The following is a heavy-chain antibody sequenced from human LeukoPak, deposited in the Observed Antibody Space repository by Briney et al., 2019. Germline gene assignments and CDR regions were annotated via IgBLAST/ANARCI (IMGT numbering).Heavy chain of an antibody. J-gene: IGHJ4*02. D-gene: IGHD3-10*01. V-gene: IGHV4-4*07. Sequence: SETLSLTCTVSGGSIGSYYWSWIRQPAGKGLEWIGRIYTSESTNYNPSLKSRVTISVDTSRNQFSLKLSSVTAADTAVYYCARGLWFGDENPPYFDYWGQGILVTVSS. CDR3: ARGLWFGDENPPYFDY. CDR1: GGSIGSYY. CDR2: IYTSEST.